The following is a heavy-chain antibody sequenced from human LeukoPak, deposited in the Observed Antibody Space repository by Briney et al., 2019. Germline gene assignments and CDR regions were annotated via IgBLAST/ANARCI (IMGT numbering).Heavy chain of an antibody. Sequence: SETLSLTCTVSGDSISSYYWSWIRQPPGKGLEWIGYMYYSGIVNYNPSLKSRVTISIDTSTNQFSLKLSSVTAADTAVYYCAKSGDYLWDYWGQGTLVTVSS. CDR3: AKSGDYLWDY. CDR2: MYYSGIV. V-gene: IGHV4-59*01. CDR1: GDSISSYY. D-gene: IGHD3-16*01. J-gene: IGHJ4*02.